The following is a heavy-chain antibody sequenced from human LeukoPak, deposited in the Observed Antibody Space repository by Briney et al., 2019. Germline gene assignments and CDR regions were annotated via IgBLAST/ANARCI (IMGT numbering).Heavy chain of an antibody. Sequence: GGSLRLSCAASGFTFSSHWISWVRQAPGKGLEWVAHINQDGSQKYYVDSVEGRFAISRDNAKNSLFLQMSGLRAEDTAVYYCAKDLGGTYYYDSSGYYPVPLFDYWGQGTLVTVSS. CDR3: AKDLGGTYYYDSSGYYPVPLFDY. D-gene: IGHD3-22*01. CDR1: GFTFSSHW. V-gene: IGHV3-7*03. CDR2: INQDGSQK. J-gene: IGHJ4*02.